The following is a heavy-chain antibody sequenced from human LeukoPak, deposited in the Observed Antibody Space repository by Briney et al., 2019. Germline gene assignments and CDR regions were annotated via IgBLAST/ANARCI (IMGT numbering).Heavy chain of an antibody. CDR3: ARRRDWFDP. Sequence: GGSLRLSCAASGFTFSSSEMNWVRQAPGKGLEWVSYIGSSGNAIYYADSVRGRFTISRDNAKNSLYLQMNSLRVEDTAGYYCARRRDWFDPWGQGTLVTVSS. CDR2: IGSSGNAI. V-gene: IGHV3-48*03. J-gene: IGHJ5*02. CDR1: GFTFSSSE.